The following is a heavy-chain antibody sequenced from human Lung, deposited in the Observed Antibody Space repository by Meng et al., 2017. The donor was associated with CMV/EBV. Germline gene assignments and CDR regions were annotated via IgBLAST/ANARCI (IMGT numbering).Heavy chain of an antibody. CDR2: IYSSGRT. CDR3: VRGPLLGWFDP. CDR1: GFTVTSYY. J-gene: IGHJ5*02. Sequence: EVQREESVGGLTQPGGSLRLSCAASGFTVTSYYMHWVRQAPGKGLEWVSVIYSSGRTYYADSVKGRFTISRDNSKNTVDLQMNTLRAEDTAIYYCVRGPLLGWFDPWGQGALVTVSS. V-gene: IGHV3-53*01.